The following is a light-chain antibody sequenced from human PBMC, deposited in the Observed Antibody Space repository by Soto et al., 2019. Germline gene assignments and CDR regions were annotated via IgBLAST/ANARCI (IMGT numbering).Light chain of an antibody. Sequence: IGLTQSPGTLSLSPGERATLSCRASQSVSSSYLAWYQQKPGQAHRLFSYGASGRATGIPDRFSGSGSGTDFTLTISRLEPEDFAVYYCQQYGRSPRTFGGGTKVEIK. CDR3: QQYGRSPRT. V-gene: IGKV3-20*01. CDR2: GAS. CDR1: QSVSSSY. J-gene: IGKJ4*01.